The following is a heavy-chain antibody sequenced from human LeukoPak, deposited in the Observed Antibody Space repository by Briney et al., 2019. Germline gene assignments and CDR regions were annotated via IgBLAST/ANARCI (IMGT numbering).Heavy chain of an antibody. V-gene: IGHV3-43*01. CDR1: GFTFEDYT. J-gene: IGHJ4*02. CDR2: ISWDGTP. D-gene: IGHD3-22*01. Sequence: GGSLTLSCVASGFTFEDYTMHWVRQAPGKTLEGVSLISWDGTPYYTDSVKGRFTISRDNSKNSLYLQMDTLRSEDAAFYYCVKDLSYESSGYVFDYWGQGTLVTVSS. CDR3: VKDLSYESSGYVFDY.